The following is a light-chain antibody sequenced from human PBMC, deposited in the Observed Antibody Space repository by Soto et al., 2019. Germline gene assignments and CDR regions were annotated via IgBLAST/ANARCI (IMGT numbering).Light chain of an antibody. CDR3: QQYDSLQLT. CDR1: QYISNY. CDR2: DAS. J-gene: IGKJ4*01. Sequence: DIQMTQSPSSLSASVGDRVNITCQASQYISNYLNWYQQKPGKAPKLLIYDASNLETGVPSRFSGSGSGTEFTITISSLQPEDIATYYCQQYDSLQLTFGGGTKVEIK. V-gene: IGKV1-33*01.